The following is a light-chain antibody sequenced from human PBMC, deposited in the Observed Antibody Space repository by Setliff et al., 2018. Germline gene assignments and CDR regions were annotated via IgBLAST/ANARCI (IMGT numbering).Light chain of an antibody. J-gene: IGLJ1*01. CDR2: DVT. CDR3: SAYTSSSTYV. Sequence: QSVLTQPASVSGSPGQSITISCSGTIGDVGAYDFVSWYQHHPGKAPKLVIYDVTNRPSGISNRFSGSKSGNSASLIISALQAEDEADYYCSAYTSSSTYVFGTGTKVT. CDR1: IGDVGAYDF. V-gene: IGLV2-14*03.